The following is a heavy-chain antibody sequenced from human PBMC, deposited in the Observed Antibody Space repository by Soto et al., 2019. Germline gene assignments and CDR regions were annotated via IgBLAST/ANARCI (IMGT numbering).Heavy chain of an antibody. V-gene: IGHV4-59*01. CDR1: GGSISSYY. J-gene: IGHJ4*02. D-gene: IGHD5-18*01. CDR2: IYYSGST. Sequence: QVQLQESGPGLVKPSETLSLTCTVSGGSISSYYWSWIRQPPGKGLEWIGYIYYSGSTNYNPSLKSRVTISVGTSKNQFSLKLSSVTAVDTAVYYCARAREAMVLFDYWGQGTLVTVSS. CDR3: ARAREAMVLFDY.